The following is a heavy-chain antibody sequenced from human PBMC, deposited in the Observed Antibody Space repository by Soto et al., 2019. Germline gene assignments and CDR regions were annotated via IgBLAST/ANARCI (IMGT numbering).Heavy chain of an antibody. J-gene: IGHJ4*02. V-gene: IGHV3-30*03. Sequence: PGGSLRLSCAASGFTFSSYGMHWVRQAPGKGLEWVAVISYDGSIKYYADSVKGRFTISRDNSKNTLYLQMNSLRAEDTAVYYCATPDPTVTKYYFDYWDQGTLVTVSS. CDR1: GFTFSSYG. CDR3: ATPDPTVTKYYFDY. D-gene: IGHD4-17*01. CDR2: ISYDGSIK.